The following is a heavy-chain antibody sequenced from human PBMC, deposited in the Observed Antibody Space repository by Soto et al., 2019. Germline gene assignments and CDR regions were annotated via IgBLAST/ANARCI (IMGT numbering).Heavy chain of an antibody. CDR2: IYYSGST. J-gene: IGHJ5*02. D-gene: IGHD6-13*01. CDR1: VGSISSYY. Sequence: SETLSLTCTFSVGSISSYYWSWIRQPPGKGLEWSGYIYYSGSTNYNPSLKSRVTRSVDTSKNQFSLKLSSVTAADTAVYYCARHPGIAAALNWFDPWGQGTLVTVSS. V-gene: IGHV4-59*08. CDR3: ARHPGIAAALNWFDP.